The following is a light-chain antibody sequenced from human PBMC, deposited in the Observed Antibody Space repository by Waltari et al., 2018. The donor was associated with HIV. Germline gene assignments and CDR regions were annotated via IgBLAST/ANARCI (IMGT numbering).Light chain of an antibody. J-gene: IGLJ3*02. CDR2: ATN. CDR3: LLYMGGIWV. V-gene: IGLV8-61*01. Sequence: QTVVTQEPSLSVSPGGTVTLTCALTSGSVSTNYYPSWSQQTPGQAPRTLIYATNTRSSGVSDRFSGSILGNKAALTITGAQADDESDYYCLLYMGGIWVFGGGTKLTVL. CDR1: SGSVSTNYY.